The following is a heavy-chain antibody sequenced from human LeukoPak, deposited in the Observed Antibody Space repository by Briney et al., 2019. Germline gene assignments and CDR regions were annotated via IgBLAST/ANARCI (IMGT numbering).Heavy chain of an antibody. CDR3: ARLLHDYYQSSGYPEGY. Sequence: EAAVKVSCKASGGTSSSDATSWVRQGPGQRLGWMGGIIPIFGAAKNAQTFQSRVTITTDESTNTAYKELSSLRSEHTAVYYCARLLHDYYQSSGYPEGYWGQGTLVTVSS. D-gene: IGHD3-22*01. CDR1: GGTSSSDA. J-gene: IGHJ4*02. CDR2: IIPIFGAA. V-gene: IGHV1-69*05.